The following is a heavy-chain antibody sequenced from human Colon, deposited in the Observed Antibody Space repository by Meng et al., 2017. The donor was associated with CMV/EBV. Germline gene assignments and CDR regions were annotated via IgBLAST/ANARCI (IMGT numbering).Heavy chain of an antibody. D-gene: IGHD2-15*01. Sequence: GGSLRLSCAASGFTFSSYAMSWVRQAPGKGLEWVSAISGSGGSTYYPDSVNGRFTVSRDNSKNTLYLQMNSLRAEDTAVYYCAKDLVAMGINGAFDIWGQGTMVTVSS. CDR1: GFTFSSYA. V-gene: IGHV3-23*01. CDR3: AKDLVAMGINGAFDI. CDR2: ISGSGGST. J-gene: IGHJ3*02.